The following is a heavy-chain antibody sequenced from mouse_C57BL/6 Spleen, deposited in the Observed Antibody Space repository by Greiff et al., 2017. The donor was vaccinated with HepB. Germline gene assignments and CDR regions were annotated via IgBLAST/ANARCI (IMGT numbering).Heavy chain of an antibody. V-gene: IGHV1-59*01. CDR1: GYTFTSYW. CDR3: ARLGDSSGDEAMDY. Sequence: QVQLQQPGAELVRPGTSVKLSCKASGYTFTSYWMHWVKQRPGQGLEWIGVIDPSDSYTNYNQKFKGKATLTVDTSSSTAYMQLSSLTSEDSAVYYCARLGDSSGDEAMDYWGQGTSVTVSS. J-gene: IGHJ4*01. D-gene: IGHD3-2*02. CDR2: IDPSDSYT.